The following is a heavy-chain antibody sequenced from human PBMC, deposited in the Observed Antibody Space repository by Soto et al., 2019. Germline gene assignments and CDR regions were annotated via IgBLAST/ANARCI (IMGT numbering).Heavy chain of an antibody. CDR2: IYSGGST. J-gene: IGHJ6*02. V-gene: IGHV4-61*01. Sequence: SETLSLTCTVSGGFVNSDTHSWSWIRQTPGKRLEWIGFIYSGGSTKNPSLRSRVTMSVDTSKNQFSLKLRSVIVADTAVYHCARFVRACSATTCSTRADVWGQGMTVTVSS. CDR3: ARFVRACSATTCSTRADV. CDR1: GGFVNSDTHS. D-gene: IGHD2-2*01.